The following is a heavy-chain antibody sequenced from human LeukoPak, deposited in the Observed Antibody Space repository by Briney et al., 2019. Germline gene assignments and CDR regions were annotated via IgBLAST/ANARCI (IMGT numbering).Heavy chain of an antibody. V-gene: IGHV1-2*02. CDR2: INPNSGDT. CDR3: ARGSALQGTRFPFAY. J-gene: IGHJ4*02. D-gene: IGHD1-7*01. Sequence: ASVKVSCKASGYAFTDYYTHWVRHAPGQRLEWMGWINPNSGDTKYAQKFQDRVTMTRDTSISTAYVELSGLTSDDTAVYYCARGSALQGTRFPFAYWGQGTLVTVSS. CDR1: GYAFTDYY.